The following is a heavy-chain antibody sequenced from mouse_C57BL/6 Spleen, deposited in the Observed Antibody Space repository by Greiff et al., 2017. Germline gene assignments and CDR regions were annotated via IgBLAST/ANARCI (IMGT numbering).Heavy chain of an antibody. V-gene: IGHV1-26*01. CDR3: ARGYGSSDDWYFDV. Sequence: VQLQQSGPELVKPGASVKISCKASGYTFTDYYMNWVKQSHGKSLEWIGDINPNNGGTSYNQKFKGKATLTVDKSSSTAYMELSRLTSEYSAVYYCARGYGSSDDWYFDVWGTGTTVTVSS. J-gene: IGHJ1*03. CDR2: INPNNGGT. CDR1: GYTFTDYY. D-gene: IGHD1-1*01.